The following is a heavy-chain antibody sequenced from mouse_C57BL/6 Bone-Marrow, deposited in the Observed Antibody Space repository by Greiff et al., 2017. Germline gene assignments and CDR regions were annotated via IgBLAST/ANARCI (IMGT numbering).Heavy chain of an antibody. D-gene: IGHD1-1*01. V-gene: IGHV1-81*01. J-gene: IGHJ2*01. Sequence: QVQLKQSGAELARPGASVKLSCKASGYTFTSYGISWVKQRPGQGLEWIGEIYPRSGNTYYNEKFKGKATLTADKSSSTAYMELRSLTSEDSAVYFCARFPYYYGSNYFDYWGQGTTLTVSS. CDR3: ARFPYYYGSNYFDY. CDR2: IYPRSGNT. CDR1: GYTFTSYG.